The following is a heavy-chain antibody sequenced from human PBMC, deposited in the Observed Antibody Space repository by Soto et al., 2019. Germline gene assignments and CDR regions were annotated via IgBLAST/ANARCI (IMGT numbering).Heavy chain of an antibody. CDR2: IRSKAYGGTT. CDR3: TRDATYGSGSYNYYYYYMDV. V-gene: IGHV3-49*03. J-gene: IGHJ6*03. CDR1: GFTFGDYA. D-gene: IGHD3-10*01. Sequence: GRSRSLSCTPSGFTFGDYAMSWFRQAPGKGLEWVGFIRSKAYGGTTEYAASVKGRFTISRDDSKSIAYLQMNSLKTEDTAVYYCTRDATYGSGSYNYYYYYMDVWGKGTTVPVSS.